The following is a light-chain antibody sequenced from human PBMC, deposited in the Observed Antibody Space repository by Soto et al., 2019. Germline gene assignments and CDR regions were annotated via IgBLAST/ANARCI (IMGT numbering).Light chain of an antibody. CDR3: QHSADRLIT. Sequence: RVVPQYRAEVSVSAGERATRCSRASQSVGTNLAWYQQRPGQSPRLLMHSASARAAGLPARFSGRGSGTELSLSIPSLQSEDFAVYFCQHSADRLITFDQGTRLDIK. CDR2: SAS. V-gene: IGKV3-15*01. CDR1: QSVGTN. J-gene: IGKJ5*01.